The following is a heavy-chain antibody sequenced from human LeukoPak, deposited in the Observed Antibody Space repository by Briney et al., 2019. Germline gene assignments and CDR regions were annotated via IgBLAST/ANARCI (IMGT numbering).Heavy chain of an antibody. CDR2: ISGSGGST. J-gene: IGHJ6*04. CDR1: GFTFSSYA. Sequence: GGSLRLSCAASGFTFSSYAMSWVRQAPGKGLEWVSAISGSGGSTYYADSVKGRFTISRDNSKNTLYLQMDSLRAEDTAVYYCAKDQSYDFWMDAWGKGTTVTVSS. V-gene: IGHV3-23*01. CDR3: AKDQSYDFWMDA. D-gene: IGHD3-3*01.